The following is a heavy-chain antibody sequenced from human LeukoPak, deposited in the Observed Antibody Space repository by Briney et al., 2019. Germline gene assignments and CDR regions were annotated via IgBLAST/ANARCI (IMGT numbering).Heavy chain of an antibody. J-gene: IGHJ3*02. CDR1: GFTFSSYA. D-gene: IGHD3-16*02. Sequence: GGSLRLSCAASGFTFSSYAMHWVRQAPGKGLEWVAVISYDGSNKYYADSVKGRFTISRDNSKNTLCLQMNSLRAEDTAVYYCARAPRPVIRSDAFDIWGQGTMVTVSS. V-gene: IGHV3-30*04. CDR3: ARAPRPVIRSDAFDI. CDR2: ISYDGSNK.